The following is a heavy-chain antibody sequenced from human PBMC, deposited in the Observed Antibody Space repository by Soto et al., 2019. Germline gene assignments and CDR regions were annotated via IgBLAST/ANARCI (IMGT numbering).Heavy chain of an antibody. J-gene: IGHJ5*01. CDR1: GFTFSRYS. CDR2: ISSGGNTK. V-gene: IGHV3-21*06. CDR3: VRDPPTGTTLDWVDS. Sequence: EVQLVESGGGLVKPGGSLRLSCVASGFTFSRYSINWFRQAPGKGLEWVSSISSGGNTKSYANSVKGRFTISRDNAKNSLYLEMNSLRPEDTAVYYCVRDPPTGTTLDWVDSWGQGTLVTVSS. D-gene: IGHD1-7*01.